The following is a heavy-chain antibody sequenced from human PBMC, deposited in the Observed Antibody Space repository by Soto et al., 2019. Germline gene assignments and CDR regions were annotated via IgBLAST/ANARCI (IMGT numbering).Heavy chain of an antibody. J-gene: IGHJ3*02. D-gene: IGHD3-22*01. Sequence: ASVKVSCKASGGTFSSYAISWVRQAPGQGLEWMGGIIPIFGTANYAQKFQGRVTITADESTSTAYMELSSLRSEDTAVYYCARSLYYYDSSGYYYVGAFDIWGQGTMVTVSS. CDR3: ARSLYYYDSSGYYYVGAFDI. CDR1: GGTFSSYA. CDR2: IIPIFGTA. V-gene: IGHV1-69*13.